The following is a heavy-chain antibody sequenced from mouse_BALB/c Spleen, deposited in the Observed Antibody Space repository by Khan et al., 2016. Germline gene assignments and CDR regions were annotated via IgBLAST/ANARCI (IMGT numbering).Heavy chain of an antibody. CDR1: GYAFSSYW. CDR2: IYPGDGDT. Sequence: VQLQESGAELVRPGSSVKISCKASGYAFSSYWMNWVKQRPGQGLEWIGQIYPGDGDTNYNGKFKGKATLTADKSSSTAYMKPSSLTSEDSAVYFCQKLTGTSEAMDYWGQGTSLTVSS. J-gene: IGHJ4*01. D-gene: IGHD4-1*01. CDR3: QKLTGTSEAMDY. V-gene: IGHV1-80*01.